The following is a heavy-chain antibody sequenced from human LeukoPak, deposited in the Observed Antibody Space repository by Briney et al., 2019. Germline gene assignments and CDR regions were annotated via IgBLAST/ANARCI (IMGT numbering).Heavy chain of an antibody. CDR3: ARVQYYYDSSGRDAFDI. J-gene: IGHJ3*02. CDR2: IYYSGST. Sequence: SETLSLTCTVSGGSISSYYWSWIRQPPGKGLEWIGYIYYSGSTNYNPSLKSRVTISVDTSKNQFSLKLSSVTAADTAVYYCARVQYYYDSSGRDAFDIWGQGTMVTVSS. D-gene: IGHD3-22*01. V-gene: IGHV4-59*01. CDR1: GGSISSYY.